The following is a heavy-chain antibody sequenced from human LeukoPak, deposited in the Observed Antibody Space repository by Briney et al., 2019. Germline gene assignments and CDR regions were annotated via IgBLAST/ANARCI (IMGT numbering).Heavy chain of an antibody. CDR3: ARPSFSSGWTGFDY. D-gene: IGHD6-19*01. Sequence: GESLKISCKGSGSSFTNHWIAWVRQMPGKGLEWMGIIYPGDSDTRYSPSFQGQVTISADKSISTAYLQWSSLKASDSAMYYCARPSFSSGWTGFDYWGQGTLVTVSS. V-gene: IGHV5-51*01. CDR2: IYPGDSDT. J-gene: IGHJ4*02. CDR1: GSSFTNHW.